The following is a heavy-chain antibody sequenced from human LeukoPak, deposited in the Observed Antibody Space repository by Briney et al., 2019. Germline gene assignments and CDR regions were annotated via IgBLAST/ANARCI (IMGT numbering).Heavy chain of an antibody. CDR2: ISFDGSNK. V-gene: IGHV3-30*04. D-gene: IGHD4-11*01. CDR1: GFTFSSYA. CDR3: ARDLPDKMTRAVEY. Sequence: GRSLRLSCAVSGFTFSSYAMHWVRKAPGKGLEWVAVISFDGSNKYYADSVKGRFTISRDNSKNTLYVQMNSLRAEDTAVYYCARDLPDKMTRAVEYWGQGTLVIVSS. J-gene: IGHJ4*02.